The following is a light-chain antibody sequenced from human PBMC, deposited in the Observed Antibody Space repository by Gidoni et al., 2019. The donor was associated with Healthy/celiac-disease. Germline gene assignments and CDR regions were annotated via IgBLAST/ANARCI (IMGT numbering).Light chain of an antibody. CDR1: SSDVGGYNY. CDR2: EVS. J-gene: IGLJ3*02. V-gene: IGLV2-11*01. Sequence: QSALTQPRSLSGFPGQSVTISCTGTSSDVGGYNYVSWYQQHPGKAPKLMIYEVSKRPSGVPDRFSGSKSGNTASLTISGLQAEDEADYYCCSYAGSYTWVFGGGTKLTVL. CDR3: CSYAGSYTWV.